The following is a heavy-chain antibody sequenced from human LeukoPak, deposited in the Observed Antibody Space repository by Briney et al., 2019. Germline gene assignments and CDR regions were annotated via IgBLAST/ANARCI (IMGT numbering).Heavy chain of an antibody. CDR3: VRDWAPASMQAAPFDC. CDR2: IKEDGSLK. Sequence: GGSLRLSCAASGFGFSNFWMSWVRQAPGKGPEWVANIKEDGSLKNYVDSVEGRFTVSRDNAKNTLYLQMNSLRLEDTAVYYCVRDWAPASMQAAPFDCWGQGTLVTISS. J-gene: IGHJ4*02. D-gene: IGHD2/OR15-2a*01. CDR1: GFGFSNFW. V-gene: IGHV3-7*01.